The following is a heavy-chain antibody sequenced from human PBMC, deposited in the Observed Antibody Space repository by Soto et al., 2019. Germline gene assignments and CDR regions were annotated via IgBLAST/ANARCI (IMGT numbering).Heavy chain of an antibody. Sequence: GYTKDCKARCSPRQAHKQRLEWMGWINAGNGNTKYSQKFQGRVTITRDTSASTAYMELSSLRSEDTAVHYCARSAIGLFDYWGQGTLVSVSS. V-gene: IGHV1-3*01. CDR2: INAGNGNT. CDR1: GYTKDCKA. CDR3: ARSAIGLFDY. J-gene: IGHJ4*02.